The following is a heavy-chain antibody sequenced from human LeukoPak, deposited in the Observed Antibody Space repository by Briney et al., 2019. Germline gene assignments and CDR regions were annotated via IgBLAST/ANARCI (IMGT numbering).Heavy chain of an antibody. V-gene: IGHV4-39*01. CDR1: GGSISSSSFY. J-gene: IGHJ4*02. Sequence: SQTLSLTCTVSGGSISSSSFYWGWIRQPPGRGLEWIGSIYYSGSTSYNPSLKSRVTISVDTSKNQFSLKLSSVTAADTAVYYCARLPTITFFDYWGQGTLVTVSS. CDR3: ARLPTITFFDY. D-gene: IGHD5-12*01. CDR2: IYYSGST.